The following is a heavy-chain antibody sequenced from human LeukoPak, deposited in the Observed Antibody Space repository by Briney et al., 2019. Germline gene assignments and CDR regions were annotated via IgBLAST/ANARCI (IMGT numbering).Heavy chain of an antibody. J-gene: IGHJ5*02. CDR2: MNPNSGNT. D-gene: IGHD3-3*01. CDR3: ASSGVDFGVVITEDGWFDP. CDR1: GYTFTSYD. V-gene: IGHV1-8*01. Sequence: ASVKVSCKASGYTFTSYDINWVRQATGQGLEWMGWMNPNSGNTGYAQKFQGRVTMTRNTSISTAYMELSRLRSDDTAVYYCASSGVDFGVVITEDGWFDPWGQGTLVTVSS.